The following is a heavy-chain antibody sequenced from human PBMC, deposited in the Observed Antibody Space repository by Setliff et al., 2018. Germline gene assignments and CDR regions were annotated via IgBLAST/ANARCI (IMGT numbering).Heavy chain of an antibody. Sequence: GGSLRLSCEGSGFIFSNYFMSWFRQAPGKGLEWLSYVTTTGGFTKEADSVRGRFSVSRDNSKKSMYLQINDLRAEDTAVYFCAEGGDWDDQHYAFDIWGQGTMVTVSS. CDR2: VTTTGGFT. CDR1: GFIFSNYF. D-gene: IGHD1-1*01. J-gene: IGHJ3*02. CDR3: AEGGDWDDQHYAFDI. V-gene: IGHV3-11*03.